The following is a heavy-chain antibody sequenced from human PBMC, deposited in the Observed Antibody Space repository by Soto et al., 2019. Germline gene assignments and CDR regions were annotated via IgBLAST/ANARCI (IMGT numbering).Heavy chain of an antibody. Sequence: SETLSLTCAVYGGSFSGYYWCWIRQPPGKGLEWIGEINHSGSTNYNPSLKSRVIISVDTSKNQFSLKLSSVTAADTAVYYCVRVNTVTTFGSYYYYYYGMDVWGRGTTVTVSS. CDR2: INHSGST. CDR3: VRVNTVTTFGSYYYYYYGMDV. V-gene: IGHV4-34*01. J-gene: IGHJ6*02. D-gene: IGHD3-10*02. CDR1: GGSFSGYY.